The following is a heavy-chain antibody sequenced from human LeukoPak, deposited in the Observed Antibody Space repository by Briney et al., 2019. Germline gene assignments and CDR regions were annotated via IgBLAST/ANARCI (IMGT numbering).Heavy chain of an antibody. D-gene: IGHD5-18*01. CDR1: GGTFSSYA. Sequence: GSSVNVCCKASGGTFSSYAISWVRQAPGQGLEWMGGIIPIFGTANYAQKFQGRVTITADESTSTAYMELSSLRSEDTAVYYCASVDTAMVLDYWGQGTLVTVSS. CDR2: IIPIFGTA. CDR3: ASVDTAMVLDY. V-gene: IGHV1-69*01. J-gene: IGHJ4*02.